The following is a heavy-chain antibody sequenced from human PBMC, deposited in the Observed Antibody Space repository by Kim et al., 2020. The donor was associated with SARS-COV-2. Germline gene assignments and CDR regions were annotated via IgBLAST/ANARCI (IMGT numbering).Heavy chain of an antibody. J-gene: IGHJ4*02. CDR3: ARGPSSSGYYYEFDY. D-gene: IGHD3-22*01. V-gene: IGHV4-34*13. Sequence: PSLKSRVTISVDTSKNQFSLKLSSVTAADTAVYYWARGPSSSGYYYEFDYWGQGTLVTVSS.